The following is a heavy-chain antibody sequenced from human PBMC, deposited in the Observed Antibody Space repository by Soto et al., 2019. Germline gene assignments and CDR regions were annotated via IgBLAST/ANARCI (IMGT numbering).Heavy chain of an antibody. D-gene: IGHD6-13*01. J-gene: IGHJ6*02. V-gene: IGHV6-1*01. CDR1: GDSVSSNSAA. CDR2: TYYRSKWYN. Sequence: SQTLSLTCAISGDSVSSNSAAWKWIRQSPSRGLEWLGRTYYRSKWYNDYAVSVKGRITINPDTSKNQFSLQLNSVTPEDTAVYYCARTYFVLEQRLVGWNREDYYYGMDVWGQGTTVNGSS. CDR3: ARTYFVLEQRLVGWNREDYYYGMDV.